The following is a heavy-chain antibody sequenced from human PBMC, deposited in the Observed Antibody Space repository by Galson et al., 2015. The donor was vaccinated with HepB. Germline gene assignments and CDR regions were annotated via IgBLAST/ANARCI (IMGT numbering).Heavy chain of an antibody. D-gene: IGHD3-10*01. CDR2: IIPMSDVL. J-gene: IGHJ2*01. Sequence: SVKVSCKASGGTFSNYGISWVRQAPGQGLEWMGGIIPMSDVLNHAQKFRGRVTITADKSTSTAYMELSSLRSEDTAVYYCARVRRWFGELSRLGKHYWYFDLWGRGTLVIVS. CDR3: ARVRRWFGELSRLGKHYWYFDL. V-gene: IGHV1-69*10. CDR1: GGTFSNYG.